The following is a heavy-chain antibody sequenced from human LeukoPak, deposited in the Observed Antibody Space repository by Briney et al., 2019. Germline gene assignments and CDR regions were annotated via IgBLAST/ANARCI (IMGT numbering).Heavy chain of an antibody. V-gene: IGHV4-39*01. Sequence: PSETLSLTCTVSGDSVSGSSNHWGWIRQPPGKGLEWIGSIYYSGTTYYNPSLKSRVTISIDTSKKQFSLNLSSVTAADTAVYYCARHRQYDADVFDIWGQGTMVTGSS. CDR2: IYYSGTT. D-gene: IGHD2-8*01. J-gene: IGHJ3*02. CDR3: ARHRQYDADVFDI. CDR1: GDSVSGSSNH.